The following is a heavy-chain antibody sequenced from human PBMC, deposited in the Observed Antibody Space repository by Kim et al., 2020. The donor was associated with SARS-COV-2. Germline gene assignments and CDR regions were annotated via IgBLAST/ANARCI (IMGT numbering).Heavy chain of an antibody. J-gene: IGHJ6*02. CDR2: ISVSSSYT. CDR1: GFTFSDYY. D-gene: IGHD6-13*01. CDR3: ARSSSRYGLDV. V-gene: IGHV3-11*03. Sequence: GGSLRLSCAASGFTFSDYYMSWIRQAPGKGLEWVSYISVSSSYTKYADSVKCRFTISRDNARNSLYLQMNSLRAEDTAVYYCARSSSRYGLDVWGQGTTVTVSS.